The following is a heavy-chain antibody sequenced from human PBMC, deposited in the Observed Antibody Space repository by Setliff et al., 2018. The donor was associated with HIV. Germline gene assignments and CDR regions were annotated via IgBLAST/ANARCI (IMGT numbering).Heavy chain of an antibody. V-gene: IGHV3-72*01. CDR2: TRNRANNYIT. CDR3: VRAAAGLDV. J-gene: IGHJ4*02. Sequence: GGSLRLSCAASGFIFNIYEMNWVRQAPGKGLEWVGRTRNRANNYITDYATSVQGRFTISRDYSKDSLFLQMDNLETEDTAVYYCVRAAAGLDVWSQGIRVTVSS. CDR1: GFIFNIYE.